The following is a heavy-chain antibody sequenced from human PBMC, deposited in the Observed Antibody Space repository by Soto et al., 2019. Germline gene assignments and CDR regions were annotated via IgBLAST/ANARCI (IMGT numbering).Heavy chain of an antibody. CDR2: ISYDGSNK. CDR3: AKDLASRGGSRNYYYGMDV. CDR1: GFTFSSYG. V-gene: IGHV3-30*18. Sequence: GGSLRLSCAASGFTFSSYGMHWVRQAPGKGLEWVAVISYDGSNKYYADSVKGRFTISRDNSKNTLYLQMNSLRAEDTAVYYCAKDLASRGGSRNYYYGMDVWGQGTTVTVSS. J-gene: IGHJ6*02. D-gene: IGHD1-26*01.